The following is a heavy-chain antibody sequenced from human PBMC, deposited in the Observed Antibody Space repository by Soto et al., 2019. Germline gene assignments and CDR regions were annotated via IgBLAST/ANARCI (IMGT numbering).Heavy chain of an antibody. CDR2: ISGSGGST. D-gene: IGHD6-6*01. CDR1: GFTFSSYA. CDR3: AKLYEGQLGYYYGMDV. J-gene: IGHJ6*02. Sequence: GSLRLSCAASGFTFSSYAMSWVRQAPGKGLEWVSAISGSGGSTYYADSVKGRFTISRDNSKNTLYLQMNSLRAEDTAVYYCAKLYEGQLGYYYGMDVWGQGTTVTVSS. V-gene: IGHV3-23*01.